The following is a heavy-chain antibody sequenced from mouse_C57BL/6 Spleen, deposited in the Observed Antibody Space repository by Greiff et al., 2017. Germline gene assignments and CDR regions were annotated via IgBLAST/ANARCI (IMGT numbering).Heavy chain of an antibody. CDR1: GYTFTSYW. J-gene: IGHJ2*01. D-gene: IGHD1-1*01. Sequence: QVQLQQPGAELVKPGASVKLSCKASGYTFTSYWMHWVKLRPGRGLEWIGRIDPNSGGTKYNEKFKSTATLTVDQPSSTAYMQLSSRTSEDSAVYYCASGYYGSRGEDYFDYWGQGTTLTVSS. CDR2: IDPNSGGT. V-gene: IGHV1-72*01. CDR3: ASGYYGSRGEDYFDY.